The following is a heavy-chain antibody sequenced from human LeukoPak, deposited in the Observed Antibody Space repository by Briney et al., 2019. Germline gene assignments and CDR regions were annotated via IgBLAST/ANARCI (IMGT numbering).Heavy chain of an antibody. V-gene: IGHV4-34*01. CDR2: INHSGST. CDR1: GGSFSGYY. J-gene: IGHJ4*02. Sequence: KPSETLSLTCAVSGGSFSGYYWSWIRQTPGKGLEWIGEINHSGSTIYNPSLKSRVTISVDTSKNQFFLKLSSVTAADTAVYYCARGLGHSTSDYWGQGALVTVSS. CDR3: ARGLGHSTSDY. D-gene: IGHD6-6*01.